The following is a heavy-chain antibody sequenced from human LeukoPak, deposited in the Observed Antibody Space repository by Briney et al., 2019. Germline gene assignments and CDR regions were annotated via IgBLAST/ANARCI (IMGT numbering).Heavy chain of an antibody. V-gene: IGHV3-30*18. D-gene: IGHD3-10*01. J-gene: IGHJ4*02. CDR3: AKDAMVRGVIIPFDY. CDR1: GFTFSSYG. CDR2: ISYDGSNK. Sequence: PGGSPRLSCAASGFTFSSYGMHWVRQAPGKGLEWVAVISYDGSNKYYADSVKGRFTISRDNSKNTLYLQMNSLRAEDTAVYYCAKDAMVRGVIIPFDYWGQGTLVTVSS.